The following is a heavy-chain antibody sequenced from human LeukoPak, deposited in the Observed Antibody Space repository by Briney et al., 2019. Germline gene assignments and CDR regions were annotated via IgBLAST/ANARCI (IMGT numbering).Heavy chain of an antibody. CDR3: ARDRGYYDSSGYYENGSWFDP. Sequence: SETLSLTCTVSGDSISSGGYYWSWIRQHPGKGLEWIGYIYYSGSTYYNPSLKSRVTISVDTSKNQFSLKLSSVTAADTAVYYCARDRGYYDSSGYYENGSWFDPWGQGTLVTVSS. D-gene: IGHD3-22*01. CDR2: IYYSGST. V-gene: IGHV4-31*03. J-gene: IGHJ5*02. CDR1: GDSISSGGYY.